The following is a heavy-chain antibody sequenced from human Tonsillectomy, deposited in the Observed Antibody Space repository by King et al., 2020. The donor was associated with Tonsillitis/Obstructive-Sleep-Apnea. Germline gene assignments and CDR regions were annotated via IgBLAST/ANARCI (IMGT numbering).Heavy chain of an antibody. CDR3: AKDQGGYYDSSVFPDAFDI. CDR2: ISGSGGST. Sequence: VQLVESGGGLVQPGGSLRLSCAASGFTFSSYAMSWVRQAPGKGLEWVSAISGSGGSTYYADSVKGRFTISRDNSKNTLYLQMNSLRAEDTAVYYCAKDQGGYYDSSVFPDAFDIWGQGTMVTVSS. CDR1: GFTFSSYA. J-gene: IGHJ3*02. D-gene: IGHD3-22*01. V-gene: IGHV3-23*04.